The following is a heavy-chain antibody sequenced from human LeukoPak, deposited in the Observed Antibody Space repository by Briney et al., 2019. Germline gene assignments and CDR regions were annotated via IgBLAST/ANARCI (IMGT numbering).Heavy chain of an antibody. D-gene: IGHD3-3*01. J-gene: IGHJ6*02. CDR3: ARERIFGVAKYYYGMDV. CDR1: GGSVSSGSYY. V-gene: IGHV4-30-4*01. Sequence: PSETLSLTCTVSGGSVSSGSYYWSWIRQPPGKGLEWIGYIYYSGSTYYNPSLKSRVTISVDTSKNQFSLKLSSVTAADTAVYYCARERIFGVAKYYYGMDVWGQGTTVTVSS. CDR2: IYYSGST.